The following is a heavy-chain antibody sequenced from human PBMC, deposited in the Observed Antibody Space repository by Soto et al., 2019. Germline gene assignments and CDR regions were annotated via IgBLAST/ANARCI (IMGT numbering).Heavy chain of an antibody. CDR2: IHPSGGST. V-gene: IGHV1-46*01. Sequence: GQGLEWMGIIHPSGGSTTYAQKFKCRVTMTRDTSTSTVYMDLSSLRSEDTAVYYCARDLVAGGARQTGSGFGLCIPADPLFDL. J-gene: IGHJ2*01. D-gene: IGHD1-26*01. CDR3: ARDLVAGGARQTGSGFGLCIPADPLFDL.